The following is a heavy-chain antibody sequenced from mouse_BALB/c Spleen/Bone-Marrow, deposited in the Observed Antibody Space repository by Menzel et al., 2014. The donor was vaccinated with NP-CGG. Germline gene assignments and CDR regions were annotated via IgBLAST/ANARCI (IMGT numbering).Heavy chain of an antibody. J-gene: IGHJ4*01. Sequence: EVQLVESGPELVKPGASMKISCKASGYSFTGYTMNWVKQSHGKNLEWIGLINPYNGGTSYNQKFKGEATLTVDKSSSTAYMELLSLTSEDSAVYYCARWAIYYDYGEDYAMDYWGQGTSVTVSS. CDR1: GYSFTGYT. CDR3: ARWAIYYDYGEDYAMDY. V-gene: IGHV1-18*01. D-gene: IGHD2-4*01. CDR2: INPYNGGT.